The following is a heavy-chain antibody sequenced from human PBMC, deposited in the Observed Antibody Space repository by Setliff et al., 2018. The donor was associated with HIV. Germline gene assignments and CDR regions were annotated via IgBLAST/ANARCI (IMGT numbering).Heavy chain of an antibody. CDR1: GYSISSGYY. CDR3: ASSNYRFVYFDY. J-gene: IGHJ4*02. D-gene: IGHD1-7*01. V-gene: IGHV4-38-2*01. CDR2: IYYSGST. Sequence: SETLSLTCAVSGYSISSGYYWGWIRQPPGKGLEWIGSIYYSGSTNYNPSLKSRVTISVDTSKNQFSLKLSSVTAADTAVYYCASSNYRFVYFDYWGQGTLVTVSS.